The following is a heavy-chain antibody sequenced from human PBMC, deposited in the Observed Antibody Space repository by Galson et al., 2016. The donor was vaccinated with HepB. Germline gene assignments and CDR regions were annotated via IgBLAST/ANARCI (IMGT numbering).Heavy chain of an antibody. V-gene: IGHV3-21*04. CDR2: ISSNSKYI. J-gene: IGHJ4*02. D-gene: IGHD6-13*01. Sequence: SLRLSCAASGFTFSTYSMIWVRQAPGKGLEWVSSISSNSKYIYYADSVKGRFTISRDNSKNTVFLQLTSLRAEDTAVYYCAKDKRGHSSAWYWYFDYWGPGTLVSVSS. CDR3: AKDKRGHSSAWYWYFDY. CDR1: GFTFSTYS.